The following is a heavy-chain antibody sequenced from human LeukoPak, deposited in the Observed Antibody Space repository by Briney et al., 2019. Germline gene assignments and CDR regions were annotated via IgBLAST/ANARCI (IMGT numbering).Heavy chain of an antibody. CDR2: ISYDGSNK. J-gene: IGHJ4*02. CDR1: GFTFSSYA. D-gene: IGHD6-6*01. V-gene: IGHV3-30-3*01. Sequence: GRSLRLSCAASGFTFSSYAMHWVRRAPGKGLEWVAVISYDGSNKYYADSVKGRFTISRDNSKNTLYLQMNSLRAEDTAVYYCARAPGSYSSSPVDYWGQGTLATVSS. CDR3: ARAPGSYSSSPVDY.